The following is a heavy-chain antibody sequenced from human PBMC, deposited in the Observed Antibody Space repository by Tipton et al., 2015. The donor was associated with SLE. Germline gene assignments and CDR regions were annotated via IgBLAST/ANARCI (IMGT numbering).Heavy chain of an antibody. CDR3: ARGADWFDY. V-gene: IGHV4-34*01. CDR2: FSHSGST. CDR1: GGSFSDSY. J-gene: IGHJ5*01. Sequence: TLFLTCSVHGGSFSDSYLSWVRQSPGKGLEWIGGFSHSGSTNYNPSLKSRVTISLDTSKNQFSLRVTSATAADTALYFCARGADWFDYWGQGTLVTVSS.